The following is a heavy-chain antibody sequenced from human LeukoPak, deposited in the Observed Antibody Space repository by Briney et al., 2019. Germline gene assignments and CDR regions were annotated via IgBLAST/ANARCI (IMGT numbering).Heavy chain of an antibody. Sequence: GASVKVSCKASGYTFTSYYMHWVRQAPGQGLEWMGIINPSGGSTSYAQKFQGRVTMTRDMSTSTVYMELSSLRAEDTAVYYCTMIEWERWRGWGQGTLVTVSS. CDR2: INPSGGST. CDR1: GYTFTSYY. CDR3: TMIEWERWRG. V-gene: IGHV1-46*01. D-gene: IGHD1-26*01. J-gene: IGHJ4*02.